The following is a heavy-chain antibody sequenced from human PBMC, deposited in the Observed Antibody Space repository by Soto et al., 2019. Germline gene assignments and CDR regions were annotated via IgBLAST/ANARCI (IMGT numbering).Heavy chain of an antibody. CDR1: GFTFSSYG. CDR3: AKVPENDYGDYAGTY. J-gene: IGHJ4*02. D-gene: IGHD4-17*01. CDR2: ISYDGSNK. V-gene: IGHV3-30*18. Sequence: QVQLVESGGGVVQPGRSLRLSCAASGFTFSSYGMHWVRQAPGKGLEWVAVISYDGSNKYYADSVKGRFTISRDNSKNTLYLQMNSLRAEDTAVYYCAKVPENDYGDYAGTYWGQGTLVTVSS.